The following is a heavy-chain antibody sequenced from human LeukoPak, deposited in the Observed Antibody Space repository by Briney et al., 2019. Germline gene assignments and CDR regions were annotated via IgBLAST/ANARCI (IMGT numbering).Heavy chain of an antibody. D-gene: IGHD4-17*01. J-gene: IGHJ5*02. CDR3: ARIGVDYGDYPPYNWFDP. Sequence: GGSLRLSCAASGFTVSSNYMSWVRQAPGKGLEWVSVIYSGGSTYYADSVKGRFTISRDNSKNTLYLQMNSLRAEDTAVYYCARIGVDYGDYPPYNWFDPWGQGTLVTVSS. CDR2: IYSGGST. V-gene: IGHV3-66*01. CDR1: GFTVSSNY.